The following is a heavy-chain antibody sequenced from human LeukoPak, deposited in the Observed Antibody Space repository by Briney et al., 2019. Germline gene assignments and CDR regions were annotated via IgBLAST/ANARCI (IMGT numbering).Heavy chain of an antibody. V-gene: IGHV1-69*05. J-gene: IGHJ4*02. CDR1: GDTFSKYA. D-gene: IGHD2-8*01. CDR3: TNFDY. Sequence: SVKDSCKSSGDTFSKYAISWVRQAPGQGLECMGGIIPIFGTADYAQKFQGRVTMTRDTSTSTVYIELSSLRSEDTAVYYCTNFDYWGQGTLVTVS. CDR2: IIPIFGTA.